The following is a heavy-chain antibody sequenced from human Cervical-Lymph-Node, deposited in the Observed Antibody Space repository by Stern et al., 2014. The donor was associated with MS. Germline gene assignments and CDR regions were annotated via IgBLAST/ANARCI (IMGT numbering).Heavy chain of an antibody. CDR3: ARDNDDNGMDV. Sequence: VQLVESGAEVKKPGSSVKVSCKASGGTLIKHGISWVRQAPGQGLERMGGFIPIFGTTDYAQKFQGRVTISADESASTAYMELSSLRSEDTAVYYCARDNDDNGMDVWGQGTTVIVSS. CDR1: GGTLIKHG. CDR2: FIPIFGTT. V-gene: IGHV1-69*01. J-gene: IGHJ6*02. D-gene: IGHD2-8*01.